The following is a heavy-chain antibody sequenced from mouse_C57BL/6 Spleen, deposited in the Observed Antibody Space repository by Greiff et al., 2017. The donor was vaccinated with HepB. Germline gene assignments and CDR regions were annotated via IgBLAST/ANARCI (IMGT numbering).Heavy chain of an antibody. CDR1: GYAFSSSW. V-gene: IGHV1-82*01. D-gene: IGHD1-1*01. J-gene: IGHJ2*01. CDR3: ARGTTVVDFDY. CDR2: IYPGDGDT. Sequence: VKLQESGPELVKPGASVKISCKASGYAFSSSWMNWVKQRPGKGLEWIGRIYPGDGDTNYNGKFKGKATLTADKSSSTAYMQLSSLTSEDSAVYFCARGTTVVDFDYWGQGTTLTVSS.